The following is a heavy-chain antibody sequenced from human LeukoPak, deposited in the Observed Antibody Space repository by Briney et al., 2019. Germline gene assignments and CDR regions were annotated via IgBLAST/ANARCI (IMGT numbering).Heavy chain of an antibody. CDR1: GYTFTGYY. J-gene: IGHJ6*03. D-gene: IGHD6-6*01. Sequence: ASVKVSCKASGYTFTGYYMHWVRQAPGQGLEWMGWINPNSGGTNYAQKFQGRVTMTRDTSISTAYMELSRLRSDDTAVYYCARDEQLGHYYYYYMDVWGKGTTVTVSS. V-gene: IGHV1-2*02. CDR2: INPNSGGT. CDR3: ARDEQLGHYYYYYMDV.